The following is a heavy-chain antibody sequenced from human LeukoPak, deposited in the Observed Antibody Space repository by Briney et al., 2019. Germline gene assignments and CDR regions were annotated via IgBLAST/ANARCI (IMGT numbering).Heavy chain of an antibody. D-gene: IGHD3-10*01. CDR3: ARLRPTITMVRGVMDNWFDP. V-gene: IGHV1-18*01. CDR2: ISAYNGNT. Sequence: ASVKASCKASGYTFTSYGISWVRLAPGQGLEWMGWISAYNGNTNYAQKLQGRVTMTTDTSTSTAYMELSRLRSDDTAVYYCARLRPTITMVRGVMDNWFDPWGQGTLVTVSS. J-gene: IGHJ5*02. CDR1: GYTFTSYG.